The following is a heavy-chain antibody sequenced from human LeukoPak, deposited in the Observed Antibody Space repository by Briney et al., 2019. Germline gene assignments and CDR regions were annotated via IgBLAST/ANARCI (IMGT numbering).Heavy chain of an antibody. V-gene: IGHV4-34*01. CDR3: ARMHYYDSSGYSFDY. CDR1: GGSFTSYS. J-gene: IGHJ4*02. D-gene: IGHD3-22*01. CDR2: IDHSGST. Sequence: PSETLSLTCAVYGGSFTSYSWNWIRQPPGKGLQWIGEIDHSGSTNYNPSLRSRVTISVDTSKNQFSLKLSSVTAADTAVYYCARMHYYDSSGYSFDYWGQGTLVTVSS.